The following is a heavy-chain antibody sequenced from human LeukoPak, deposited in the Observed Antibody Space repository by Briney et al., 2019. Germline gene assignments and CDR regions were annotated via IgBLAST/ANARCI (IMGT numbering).Heavy chain of an antibody. Sequence: ASVKVSCKASGYMFSTSYMHWVRQAPGQGLEWMGVINTSDGGTSYAQKFQGRVTMTTDTSTTTVYMELSSLRSEGTALYYCARDDGYCGGDCYSGVDYWGQGTLVTVSS. D-gene: IGHD2-21*02. CDR1: GYMFSTSY. CDR2: INTSDGGT. CDR3: ARDDGYCGGDCYSGVDY. J-gene: IGHJ4*02. V-gene: IGHV1-46*01.